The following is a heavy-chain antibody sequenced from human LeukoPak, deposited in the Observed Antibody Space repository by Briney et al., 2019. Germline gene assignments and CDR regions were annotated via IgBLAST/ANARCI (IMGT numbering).Heavy chain of an antibody. CDR2: IYYSGST. Sequence: PSETLSLTCTVSGGSISSSSYYWGWIRQPPGKGLEWIGSIYYSGSTFYNPSLKSRVTISVDTSKNQFSLKLTSMTAADTAVYYCARVSVVTPFTSGNYYYYYMDVWGKGTTVTISS. J-gene: IGHJ6*03. D-gene: IGHD4-23*01. CDR3: ARVSVVTPFTSGNYYYYYMDV. V-gene: IGHV4-39*07. CDR1: GGSISSSSYY.